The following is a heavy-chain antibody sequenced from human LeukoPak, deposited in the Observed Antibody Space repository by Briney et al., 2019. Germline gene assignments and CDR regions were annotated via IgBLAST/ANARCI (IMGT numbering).Heavy chain of an antibody. CDR2: IYCSGST. J-gene: IGHJ4*02. D-gene: IGHD2/OR15-2a*01. Sequence: PSETLSLTCTVTGGSISSYYWSWIRQPPGKGLEWIGYIYCSGSTNNNPSPKSRITFSVDTSNNQFSLRLTSVTAADTAVYYCARERLIAGSTVFDYWGQGTLVTVSS. CDR1: GGSISSYY. V-gene: IGHV4-59*01. CDR3: ARERLIAGSTVFDY.